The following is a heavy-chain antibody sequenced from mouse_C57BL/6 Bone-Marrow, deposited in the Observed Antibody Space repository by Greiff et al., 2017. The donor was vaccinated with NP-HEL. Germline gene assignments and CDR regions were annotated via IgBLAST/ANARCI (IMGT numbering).Heavy chain of an antibody. J-gene: IGHJ2*01. CDR1: GYAFSRSW. D-gene: IGHD2-5*01. CDR3: AREGYYSNLGYYFDY. Sequence: VQLVESGPELVKPGASVKISCKASGYAFSRSWMNWVKQRPGKGLEWIGRIYTGDGDTNYNGKFKGKATLTADKSSSTAYMQLSSLTSEDSAVYFCAREGYYSNLGYYFDYWGQGTTLTVSS. V-gene: IGHV1-82*01. CDR2: IYTGDGDT.